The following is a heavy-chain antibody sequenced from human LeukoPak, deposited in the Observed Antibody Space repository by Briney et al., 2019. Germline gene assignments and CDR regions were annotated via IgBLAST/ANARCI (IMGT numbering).Heavy chain of an antibody. CDR1: GGSISSYY. Sequence: SETLSLTCTVSGGSISSYYWSWIRQPPGKGLEWIGYIYSSGSTNYNPSLKSRVTISVDTSKNQFSLKLSSVTAADTAVYYCARERGAAPQWNAFDFWGQGTMVTVSS. CDR3: ARERGAAPQWNAFDF. V-gene: IGHV4-59*01. D-gene: IGHD6-13*01. J-gene: IGHJ3*01. CDR2: IYSSGST.